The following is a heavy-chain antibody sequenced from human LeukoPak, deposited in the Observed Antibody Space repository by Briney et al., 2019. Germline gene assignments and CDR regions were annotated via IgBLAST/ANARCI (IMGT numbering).Heavy chain of an antibody. J-gene: IGHJ6*03. CDR2: LTGSGGNT. CDR3: VKFRGIQHYNYHMDV. V-gene: IGHV3-23*01. Sequence: GGSLRLCCAASGFTFSSYAMSWVRQAPGKGLESVSGLTGSGGNTYYADSVKGRFTISRDNSKNTLSLQMNSLRAEDAAVYYCVKFRGIQHYNYHMDVWGKGTTVTVSS. CDR1: GFTFSSYA. D-gene: IGHD3-10*01.